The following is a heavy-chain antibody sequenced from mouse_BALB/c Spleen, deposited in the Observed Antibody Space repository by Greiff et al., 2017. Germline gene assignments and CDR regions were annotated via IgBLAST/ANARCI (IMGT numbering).Heavy chain of an antibody. D-gene: IGHD1-1*01. CDR1: GYSITSDYA. CDR2: ISYSGST. V-gene: IGHV3-2*02. CDR3: ARSYYYGSSLWFAY. Sequence: DVKLVESGPGLVKPSQSLSLTCTVTGYSITSDYAWNWIRQFPGNKLEWMGYISYSGSTSYNPSLKSRISITRDTSKNQFFLQLNSVTTEDTATYYCARSYYYGSSLWFAYWGQGTLVTVSA. J-gene: IGHJ3*01.